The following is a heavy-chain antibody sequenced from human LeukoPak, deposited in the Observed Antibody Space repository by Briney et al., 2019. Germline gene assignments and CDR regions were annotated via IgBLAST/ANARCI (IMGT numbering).Heavy chain of an antibody. CDR1: GGSISSYY. J-gene: IGHJ4*02. CDR2: LFHSGTP. Sequence: SETLSLTCTVSGGSISSYYWSWIRQPPGKGLEWIGYLFHSGTPRYNPSLKSRVTMSADTSKNQFFLTLDSTTAADTAVYFCARRRGWKQQLVYFDIWGQGTLAIVSS. V-gene: IGHV4-59*12. D-gene: IGHD6-13*01. CDR3: ARRRGWKQQLVYFDI.